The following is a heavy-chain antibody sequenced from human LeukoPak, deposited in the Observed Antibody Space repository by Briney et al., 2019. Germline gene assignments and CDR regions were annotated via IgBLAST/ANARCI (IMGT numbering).Heavy chain of an antibody. CDR1: GFTFSSYW. D-gene: IGHD4-17*01. J-gene: IGHJ4*02. CDR2: IYPGDSDT. CDR3: ARLVRATVTTGYFDY. V-gene: IGHV5-51*01. Sequence: KPGRSLRLSCAASGFTFSSYWIGWVRQMPGKGLEWMGIIYPGDSDTRYSPSFQGQVTISADRSISTAYLQWSSLKASDTAMYYCARLVRATVTTGYFDYWGQGTLVTVSS.